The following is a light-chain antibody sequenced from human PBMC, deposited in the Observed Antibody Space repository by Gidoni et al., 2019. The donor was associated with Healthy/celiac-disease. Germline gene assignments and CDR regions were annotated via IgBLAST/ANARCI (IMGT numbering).Light chain of an antibody. CDR3: QQSYSTPPFT. CDR1: QSISSY. V-gene: IGKV1-39*01. Sequence: DIQMTQSPSSLSASVGDRVTITCRASQSISSYLNWYQQKPRKAPKLLIYAASSLQSGVPSRLSGSGSGTDFTLTISSLQPEDFATYYGQQSYSTPPFTFGPGTKVDIK. J-gene: IGKJ3*01. CDR2: AAS.